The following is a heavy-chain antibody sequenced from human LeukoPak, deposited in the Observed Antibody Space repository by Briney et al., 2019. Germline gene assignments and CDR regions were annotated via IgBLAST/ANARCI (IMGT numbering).Heavy chain of an antibody. Sequence: GGSLRLSCAASGFTFSSYSMNWVRQAPGKGLEWVSSISSSSRYIYYADSVKGRFTISRDNAKNSLYLQMNSLRAEDTAVYYCARANANPGDAFDIWGQGTMVTVSS. CDR1: GFTFSSYS. J-gene: IGHJ3*02. CDR2: ISSSSRYI. D-gene: IGHD2-8*01. V-gene: IGHV3-21*01. CDR3: ARANANPGDAFDI.